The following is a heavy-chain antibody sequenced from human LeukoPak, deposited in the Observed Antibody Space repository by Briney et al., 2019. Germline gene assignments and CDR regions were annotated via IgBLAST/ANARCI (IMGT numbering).Heavy chain of an antibody. D-gene: IGHD2-21*01. CDR2: IYIGGNT. CDR1: GFTINRNY. V-gene: IGHV3-53*01. Sequence: GGSLTPSCAASGFTINRNYMSWVRQAPGKGLEWLSHIYIGGNTYYADSVKGRFTISRDSSKNTAYLQMNRLRAEDTAVYYCATSTPASYGYFDYWGQGTLVTVSS. CDR3: ATSTPASYGYFDY. J-gene: IGHJ4*02.